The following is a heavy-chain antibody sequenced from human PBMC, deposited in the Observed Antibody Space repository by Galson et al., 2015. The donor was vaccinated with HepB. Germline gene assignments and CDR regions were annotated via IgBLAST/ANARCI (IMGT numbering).Heavy chain of an antibody. D-gene: IGHD3-10*01. V-gene: IGHV4-34*01. J-gene: IGHJ4*02. CDR2: INHSGST. CDR1: GGSFSGYY. Sequence: LSLTCAVYGGSFSGYYWSWIRQPPGKGLEWIGEINHSGSTNYNPSLKSRVTISVDTSKNQFSLKLSSVTAADTAVYYCARPQAYYYGSGSYQYWGQGTLVTVSS. CDR3: ARPQAYYYGSGSYQY.